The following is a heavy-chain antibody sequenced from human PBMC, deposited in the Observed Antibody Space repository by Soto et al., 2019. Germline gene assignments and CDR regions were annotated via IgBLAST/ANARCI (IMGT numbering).Heavy chain of an antibody. D-gene: IGHD3-22*01. CDR1: GGSISSGGYY. V-gene: IGHV4-31*01. CDR2: IYYSGST. J-gene: IGHJ5*02. CDR3: AREYYYDSSAGFDP. Sequence: SETLSLTCTVSGGSISSGGYYWSWIRQNPGKGLEWIGYIYYSGSTYYNPSLKSLVTISVDTSKNHFSLKLSSVTAADTAVYYCAREYYYDSSAGFDPWGQGTLVTVSS.